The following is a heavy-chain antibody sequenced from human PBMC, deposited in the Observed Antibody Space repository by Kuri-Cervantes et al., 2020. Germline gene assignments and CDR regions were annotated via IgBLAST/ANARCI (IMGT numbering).Heavy chain of an antibody. Sequence: GGSLRLSCAASGFTFSDYYMSWLRQAPGKGLEWVSYISSRGTTIYYADSVKGRFTIARENDRNSLYLQMNSLRAEDTAVYYCARDIPGQWLVFELWGQGTLVTVSS. D-gene: IGHD6-19*01. J-gene: IGHJ4*02. CDR3: ARDIPGQWLVFEL. CDR2: ISSRGTTI. CDR1: GFTFSDYY. V-gene: IGHV3-11*01.